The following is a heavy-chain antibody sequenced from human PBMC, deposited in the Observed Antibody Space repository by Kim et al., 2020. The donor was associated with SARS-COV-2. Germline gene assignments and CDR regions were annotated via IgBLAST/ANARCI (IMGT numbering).Heavy chain of an antibody. D-gene: IGHD6-13*01. V-gene: IGHV1-18*01. J-gene: IGHJ4*02. Sequence: KKLQDRVTMTTDTSTNTAYMELRSLRSDDTATYYCARDLPRTPSWFYFDSWGQGTLVTVSS. CDR3: ARDLPRTPSWFYFDS.